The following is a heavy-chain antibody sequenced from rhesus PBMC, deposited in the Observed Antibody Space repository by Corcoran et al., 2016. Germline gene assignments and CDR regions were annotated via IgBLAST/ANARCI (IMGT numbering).Heavy chain of an antibody. CDR1: GISISSNY. J-gene: IGHJ4*01. CDR3: ARYENSKFDY. D-gene: IGHD4-23*01. V-gene: IGHV4S2*01. Sequence: QVQLQESGPGLVKSSETLPLTCAVSGISISSNYWSWIRQAPGKGLVWMGRIYGSGRSTTYHPTLKRRITISIDTSKNKFSLYPNSVSAADTAIYYCARYENSKFDYWGQGVLVTVSS. CDR2: IYGSGRST.